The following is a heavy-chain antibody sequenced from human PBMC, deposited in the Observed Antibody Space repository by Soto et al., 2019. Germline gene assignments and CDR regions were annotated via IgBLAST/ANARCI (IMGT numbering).Heavy chain of an antibody. J-gene: IGHJ3*02. D-gene: IGHD3-3*01. V-gene: IGHV3-49*04. CDR1: GFTFGDYA. CDR2: IRSKAYGGTT. CDR3: TRVGIFGVVLPDDAFDI. Sequence: PGGSLRLSCTASGFTFGDYAMSWVRQAPGKGLEWVGFIRSKAYGGTTEYAASVKGRFTISRDDSKSIAYLQMNSLKTEDTAVYYCTRVGIFGVVLPDDAFDISGKGTMVTV.